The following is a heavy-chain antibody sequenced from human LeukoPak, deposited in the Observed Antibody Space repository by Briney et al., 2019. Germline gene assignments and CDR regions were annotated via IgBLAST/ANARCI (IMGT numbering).Heavy chain of an antibody. CDR3: TYYDFWSGHH. Sequence: PGGSLRLSCAASGFTFSSYAMSWVRQAPGKGLEWVSYISSSGSTIYYADSVKGRFTISRDNAKNSLYLQMNSLRAEDTAVYYCTYYDFWSGHHWGQGTLVTVSS. V-gene: IGHV3-48*04. CDR2: ISSSGSTI. CDR1: GFTFSSYA. J-gene: IGHJ4*02. D-gene: IGHD3-3*01.